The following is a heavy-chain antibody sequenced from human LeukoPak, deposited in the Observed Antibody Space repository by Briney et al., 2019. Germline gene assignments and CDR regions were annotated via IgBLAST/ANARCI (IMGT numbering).Heavy chain of an antibody. Sequence: GSLRPSFAASGFAVSRNYMSWVRRAPGKGVEWGSVIYSGGRRYYANSVKGGFTISRDNSKNTLYLQMNSLIAEDTAVYYCAREVFWSGYSDYYYYMDVWGKGTTVTVS. V-gene: IGHV3-53*01. CDR3: AREVFWSGYSDYYYYMDV. J-gene: IGHJ6*03. CDR2: IYSGGRR. D-gene: IGHD3-3*01. CDR1: GFAVSRNY.